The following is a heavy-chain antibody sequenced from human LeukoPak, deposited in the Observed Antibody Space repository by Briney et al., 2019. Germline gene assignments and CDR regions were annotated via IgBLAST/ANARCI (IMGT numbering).Heavy chain of an antibody. CDR3: ARRYCSGGSCYSAFDY. D-gene: IGHD2-15*01. CDR2: IYYSGST. V-gene: IGHV4-59*08. J-gene: IGHJ4*02. Sequence: WETLSLTCTVSGGSISSYYWSWIRQPPGKGLEWIGDIYYSGSTKYNPYLKSRVTISVDTSKNQFSLNLSSVTAADTAVYYCARRYCSGGSCYSAFDYWGQGTLVTVSS. CDR1: GGSISSYY.